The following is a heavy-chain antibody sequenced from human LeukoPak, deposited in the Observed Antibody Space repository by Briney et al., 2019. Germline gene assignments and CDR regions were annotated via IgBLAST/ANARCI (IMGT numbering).Heavy chain of an antibody. CDR3: SRDRGVERLGGVYFDS. V-gene: IGHV4-4*07. CDR1: GDSLNTYY. J-gene: IGHJ4*02. CDR2: IHHSGAT. Sequence: SETLSLTCTVSGDSLNTYYWDWIRQPAAQGLEWIGRIHHSGATNYNPSLKSRVTMSVDTSKNQFSLILRSVTAADTGVYYCSRDRGVERLGGVYFDSWGQGTLVIVSS. D-gene: IGHD1-26*01.